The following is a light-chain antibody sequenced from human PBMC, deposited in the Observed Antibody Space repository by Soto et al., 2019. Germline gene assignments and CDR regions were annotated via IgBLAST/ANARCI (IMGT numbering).Light chain of an antibody. Sequence: QSALTQPASVSGSPGQSITISCTGTSSDVGDYNYVSWYQQHPGKAPKLMIYDVSNRPSGVSNRFSGSKSCNTASLTISGLYAEDEADDSCSSYTRRSNLVFCGTGSKLTV. CDR1: SSDVGDYNY. V-gene: IGLV2-14*01. CDR3: SSYTRRSNLVF. J-gene: IGLJ1*01. CDR2: DVS.